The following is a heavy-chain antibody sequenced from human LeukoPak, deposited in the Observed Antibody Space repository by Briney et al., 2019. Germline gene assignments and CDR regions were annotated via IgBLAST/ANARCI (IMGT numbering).Heavy chain of an antibody. D-gene: IGHD2-15*01. CDR3: ARTWSNWFDP. J-gene: IGHJ5*02. CDR2: INSDGSST. V-gene: IGHV3-74*01. Sequence: GGSLRLSCAASGFTFSSYWMHWVRQAPGKGLVWVSRINSDGSSTSYADSVKGRFTISRDNAKKSLYLQLNSLRAEDTAVYHCARTWSNWFDPWGQGTLVTVSS. CDR1: GFTFSSYW.